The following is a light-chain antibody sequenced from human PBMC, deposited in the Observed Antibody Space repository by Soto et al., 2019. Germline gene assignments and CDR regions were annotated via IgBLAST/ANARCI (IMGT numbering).Light chain of an antibody. CDR1: QSLLHSNGYNY. J-gene: IGKJ3*01. Sequence: EIVMTQSPLSLPVTPGEPASISCKSSQSLLHSNGYNYLDWYLQKPGQSPQLLIYSGSNRASGVTDRVSGSGSGTDFTLKISRVEAEDVAVYYCMQALQAPFTFGPGTKVDI. V-gene: IGKV2-28*01. CDR2: SGS. CDR3: MQALQAPFT.